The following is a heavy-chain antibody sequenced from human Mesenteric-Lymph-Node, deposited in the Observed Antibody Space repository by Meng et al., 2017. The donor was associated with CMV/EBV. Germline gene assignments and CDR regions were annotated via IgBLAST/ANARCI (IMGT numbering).Heavy chain of an antibody. CDR2: IFSSGNT. CDR1: GASISRSSYY. J-gene: IGHJ5*02. V-gene: IGHV4-61*05. CDR3: AHMRGIGRWFDP. D-gene: IGHD2-21*01. Sequence: SETLSLTCTVSGASISRSSYYWGWIRQPPGKGLEWIGYIFSSGNTHYNVSLETRTTISIDTSKSQFSLKLRSATAADTAVYYCAHMRGIGRWFDPWGQGTLVTVSS.